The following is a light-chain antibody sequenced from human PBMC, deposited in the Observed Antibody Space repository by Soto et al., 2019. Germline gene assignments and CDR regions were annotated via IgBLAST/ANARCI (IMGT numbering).Light chain of an antibody. Sequence: DIQMTQSPSTLFASVGDRVTITCRASQSVRNWLVWYQQKPGRAPHLLIYDSSTLEPGVPSRFRGSGSGTEFTLTINGLQPDDFGTYYCQQYDGYSPQTFGQGTKVEIK. CDR1: QSVRNW. CDR3: QQYDGYSPQT. CDR2: DSS. J-gene: IGKJ1*01. V-gene: IGKV1-5*01.